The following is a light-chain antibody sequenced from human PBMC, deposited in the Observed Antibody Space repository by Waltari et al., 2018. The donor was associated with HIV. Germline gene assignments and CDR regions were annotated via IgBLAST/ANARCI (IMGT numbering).Light chain of an antibody. Sequence: QSALTQPPSASGSPGQSVTISCTGTSSDVGGYNYVSWYQQHPGKAPKLMIFEVTKRPSGVPKRFSGSKSGNTASLTVSGLQADDEADYYCSSYTGYNDFLFGAGTKLTVL. CDR3: SSYTGYNDFL. CDR2: EVT. V-gene: IGLV2-8*01. CDR1: SSDVGGYNY. J-gene: IGLJ3*02.